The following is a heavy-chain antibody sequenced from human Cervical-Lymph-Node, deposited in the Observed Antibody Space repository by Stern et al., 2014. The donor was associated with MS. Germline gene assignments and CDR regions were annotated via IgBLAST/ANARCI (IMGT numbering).Heavy chain of an antibody. CDR3: ARDGFGGSRYYGMDV. Sequence: VQLVQSGGGLVQPGGSLRLSCAASGFSFSSHAMHWVRQVPGKGLEWVSSIGIAGETFYPGSVKGRFTISREDAKKSLYLQMSSLRVGDTAVYYCARDGFGGSRYYGMDVWGQGTTVTVSS. CDR2: IGIAGET. J-gene: IGHJ6*02. CDR1: GFSFSSHA. V-gene: IGHV3-13*01. D-gene: IGHD1-26*01.